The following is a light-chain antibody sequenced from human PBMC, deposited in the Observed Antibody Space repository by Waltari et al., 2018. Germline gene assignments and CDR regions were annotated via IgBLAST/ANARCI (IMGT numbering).Light chain of an antibody. CDR3: QQYNKWPAT. CDR1: QSVSSN. CDR2: EVS. V-gene: IGKV3-15*01. J-gene: IGKJ1*01. Sequence: EIVMTQSPATLSVSPGERATLSCRSRQSVSSNLDWDQQKPGQAPRRLIFEVSTRATGIPPRFSGGGSGTEFTLTISILQSEDFAVYSCQQYNKWPATFGQGTKVEIK.